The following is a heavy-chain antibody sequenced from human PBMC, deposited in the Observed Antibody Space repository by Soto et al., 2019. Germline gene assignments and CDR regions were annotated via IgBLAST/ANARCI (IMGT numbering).Heavy chain of an antibody. CDR1: GYTFTSYG. D-gene: IGHD6-19*01. CDR2: ISAYNGNT. CDR3: ARVTIPLEWRVPPFDY. Sequence: ASVKVSCKASGYTFTSYGISWVRQAPGQGLEWTGWISAYNGNTNYAQKLQGRVTMTTDTSTSTAYMELRSLRSDDTAVYYCARVTIPLEWRVPPFDYWGQGTQVTVSS. V-gene: IGHV1-18*04. J-gene: IGHJ4*02.